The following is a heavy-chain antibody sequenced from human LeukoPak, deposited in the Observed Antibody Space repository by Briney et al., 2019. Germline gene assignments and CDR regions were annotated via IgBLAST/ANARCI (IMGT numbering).Heavy chain of an antibody. CDR3: ATKPGDYYDYVWGSYRTEYYFDY. J-gene: IGHJ4*02. CDR1: GGSISSSNW. Sequence: SETLSLTCAVSGGSISSSNWWSWVRQPPGKGLEWIGEIYHSGSTNYNPSLKSRVTISVDKSKNQFSLKLSSVTAADTAVYYCATKPGDYYDYVWGSYRTEYYFDYWGQGTLVTVSS. CDR2: IYHSGST. D-gene: IGHD3-16*02. V-gene: IGHV4-4*02.